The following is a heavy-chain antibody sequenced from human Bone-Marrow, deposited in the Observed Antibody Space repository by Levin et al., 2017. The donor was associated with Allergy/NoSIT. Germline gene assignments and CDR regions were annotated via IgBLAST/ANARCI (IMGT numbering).Heavy chain of an antibody. J-gene: IGHJ4*02. CDR2: ISNTGTTV. Sequence: PGGSLRLSCVASGFTLSQYDMIWVRQSPGKGLEWLSTISNTGTTVSFADSVKGRFTVSRDNTKKSLFLEMNSLRAEDTAVYYCFDVTSYWGQGTLVTVSS. CDR1: GFTLSQYD. CDR3: FDVTSY. D-gene: IGHD3-9*01. V-gene: IGHV3-48*03.